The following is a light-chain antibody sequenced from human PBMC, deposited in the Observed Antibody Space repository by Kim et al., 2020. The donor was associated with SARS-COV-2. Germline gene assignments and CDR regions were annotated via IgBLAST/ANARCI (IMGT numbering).Light chain of an antibody. V-gene: IGLV3-1*01. CDR3: QAWDSSTFYV. Sequence: SYELTQPPSVSVSPGQTASITCSGDKLGDKYACWYQQKPGQSPVLVIYQHSKRPSGIPERFSGSNSGNTATLTISGTQAMDEADYYCQAWDSSTFYVFGGGTQLTVL. CDR1: KLGDKY. J-gene: IGLJ3*02. CDR2: QHS.